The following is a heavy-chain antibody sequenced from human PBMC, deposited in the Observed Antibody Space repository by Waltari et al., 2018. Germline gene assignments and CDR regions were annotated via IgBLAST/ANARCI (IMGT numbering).Heavy chain of an antibody. J-gene: IGHJ6*03. CDR1: GGSFSGYY. Sequence: QVQLQQWGAGLLKPSETLSLTCAVHGGSFSGYYWSWIRQPPGKGLEWIGEINHSGSTNYNPSLKSRVTISVDTSKNQFSLKLSSVTAADTAVYYCARDLIAAAGMDVWGKGTTVTVSS. CDR2: INHSGST. CDR3: ARDLIAAAGMDV. D-gene: IGHD6-13*01. V-gene: IGHV4-34*01.